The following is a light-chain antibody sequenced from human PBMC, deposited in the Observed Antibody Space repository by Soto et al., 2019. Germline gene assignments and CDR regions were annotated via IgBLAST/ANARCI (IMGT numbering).Light chain of an antibody. Sequence: DIQMTQSPSTLSVSEGDRVTITCRASQIVNSKLAWYQQKPGKAPNLLIYGVSSLEGGVPSRFSGSGSGTEFTLTISSLQPADFATYYCQQYSYPWTFGQGTKVEI. V-gene: IGKV1-5*01. J-gene: IGKJ1*01. CDR3: QQYSYPWT. CDR1: QIVNSK. CDR2: GVS.